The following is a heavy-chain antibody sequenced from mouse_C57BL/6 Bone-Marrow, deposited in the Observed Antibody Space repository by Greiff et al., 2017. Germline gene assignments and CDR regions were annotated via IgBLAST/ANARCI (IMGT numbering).Heavy chain of an antibody. V-gene: IGHV14-1*01. Sequence: EVKLLESGAELVRPGASVKLSCTASGFNIKDYYMHWVKQRPEQGLEWIGRIDPEDGDTEYAPKFQGKATMTADTSSNTAYLQLSSLTSEDTAVYYCTTLEGNYFRWYFDVWGTGTTVTVSS. D-gene: IGHD2-1*01. CDR2: IDPEDGDT. J-gene: IGHJ1*03. CDR3: TTLEGNYFRWYFDV. CDR1: GFNIKDYY.